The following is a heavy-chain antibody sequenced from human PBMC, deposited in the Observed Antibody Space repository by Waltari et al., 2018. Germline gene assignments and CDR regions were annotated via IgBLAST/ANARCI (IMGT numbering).Heavy chain of an antibody. Sequence: QVELVQSGAEVKKPGASVKVSCKVSGYILTELSIHWVRKAPGKGLEWMGGRVRGDGQTFYAQNFQGIVTMTEHTSTDIAYMELSRLRSEYAAVYYCAIDTRRPYYYHMDVWGKGTTVTV. CDR2: RVRGDGQT. J-gene: IGHJ6*03. CDR3: AIDTRRPYYYHMDV. CDR1: GYILTELS. D-gene: IGHD6-6*01. V-gene: IGHV1-24*01.